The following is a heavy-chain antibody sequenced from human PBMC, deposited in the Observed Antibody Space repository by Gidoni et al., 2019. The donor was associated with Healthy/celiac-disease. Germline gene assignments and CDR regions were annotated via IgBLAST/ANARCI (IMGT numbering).Heavy chain of an antibody. Sequence: EVHLVQSGAEVKQPGESLRISCKGSGYSFTSYWSSWVRQMPGKGLEWMGRIDPSDSYTNYSPSFQGHVTISADKSISTAYLQWSSLKASDTAMYYCARWRRGYGDYVNFDYWGQGTLVTVSS. CDR1: GYSFTSYW. CDR3: ARWRRGYGDYVNFDY. D-gene: IGHD4-17*01. V-gene: IGHV5-10-1*03. CDR2: IDPSDSYT. J-gene: IGHJ4*02.